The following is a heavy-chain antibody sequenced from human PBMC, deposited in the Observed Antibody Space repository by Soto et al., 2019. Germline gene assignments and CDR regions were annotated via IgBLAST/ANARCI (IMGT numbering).Heavy chain of an antibody. V-gene: IGHV4-39*01. CDR2: IFYSGST. CDR1: GGSISSGGYY. Sequence: SETLSLTCAVSGGSISSGGYYWGWIRQPPGKGLEWIGSIFYSGSTYYNPSLKSRVTISVDTSKNQFSLKLSSVTAADTAVYYCARQGRNYDFWSGYYRDYYGMDVWGQGTTVTVSS. D-gene: IGHD3-3*01. J-gene: IGHJ6*02. CDR3: ARQGRNYDFWSGYYRDYYGMDV.